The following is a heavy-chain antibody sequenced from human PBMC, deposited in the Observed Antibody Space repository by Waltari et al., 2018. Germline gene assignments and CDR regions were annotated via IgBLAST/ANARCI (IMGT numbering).Heavy chain of an antibody. CDR1: GGSISSYY. CDR3: ARGSYYYDSSGYPQGVNAFDI. V-gene: IGHV4-59*01. CDR2: IYYSGST. D-gene: IGHD3-22*01. Sequence: QVQLQESGPGLVKPSETLSLTCTVSGGSISSYYWSWIRQPPGKGLEWIGYIYYSGSTNYNPSLKSRGTISVDTSKNQFSLKLSSVTAADTAVYYCARGSYYYDSSGYPQGVNAFDIWGQGTMVTVSS. J-gene: IGHJ3*02.